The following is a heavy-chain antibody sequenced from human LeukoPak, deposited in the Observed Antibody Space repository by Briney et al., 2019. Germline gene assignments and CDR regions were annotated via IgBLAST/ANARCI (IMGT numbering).Heavy chain of an antibody. Sequence: PGGSLRLSCAASGFIFSSYAMSWVRQAPGKGLEWVSGISGSGGGTYYADSVKGRFTISRDNSKSTLYLQMNSLRAEDTAVYYCAKVPSGNPLGNMDVWGKGTTVTVSS. J-gene: IGHJ6*03. V-gene: IGHV3-23*01. CDR3: AKVPSGNPLGNMDV. CDR1: GFIFSSYA. CDR2: ISGSGGGT. D-gene: IGHD4-23*01.